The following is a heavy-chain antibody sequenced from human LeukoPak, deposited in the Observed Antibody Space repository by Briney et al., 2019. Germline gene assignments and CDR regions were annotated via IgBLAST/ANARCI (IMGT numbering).Heavy chain of an antibody. Sequence: SETLSLTCTVSGGSISSYYWSWIRQPPGKGLEWIGYIYYSGSTNYNPSLKGRVTISVDTSKNQFSLKLSSVTAADMAVYYCSRDLTGDTGFDPWGRGTLVTVSS. J-gene: IGHJ5*02. V-gene: IGHV4-59*01. CDR2: IYYSGST. CDR3: SRDLTGDTGFDP. CDR1: GGSISSYY. D-gene: IGHD7-27*01.